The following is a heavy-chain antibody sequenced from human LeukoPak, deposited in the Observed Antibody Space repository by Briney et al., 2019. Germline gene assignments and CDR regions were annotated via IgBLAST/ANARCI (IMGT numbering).Heavy chain of an antibody. CDR1: GVSISSQY. J-gene: IGHJ4*02. CDR3: ARGAGWYDY. Sequence: SDTLSLTRTVSGVSISSQYWSWLRQPPGRGLEWIAYIHDSGSTNDNPSLKSRVTISVDTSRNQFSLNLDSVTAADTAVYYCARGAGWYDYWGQGTLVTVSS. V-gene: IGHV4-59*11. CDR2: IHDSGST. D-gene: IGHD6-19*01.